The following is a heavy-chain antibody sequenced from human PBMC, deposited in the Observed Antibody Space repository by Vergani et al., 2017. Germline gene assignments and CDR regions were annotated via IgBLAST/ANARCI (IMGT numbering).Heavy chain of an antibody. D-gene: IGHD2-15*01. CDR2: IYYSGST. J-gene: IGHJ4*02. CDR3: AREYCSGGSCYSYYFDY. V-gene: IGHV4-31*03. Sequence: QVQLQESGPGLVKPSQTLSLTCTVSGGSISSGGYYWSWIRQHPGKGLEWIGYIYYSGSTYYNPSLKSRVTISVDTSKNQFSLKLSSVTAADTAVYYCAREYCSGGSCYSYYFDYWGQGTLVTVSS. CDR1: GGSISSGGYY.